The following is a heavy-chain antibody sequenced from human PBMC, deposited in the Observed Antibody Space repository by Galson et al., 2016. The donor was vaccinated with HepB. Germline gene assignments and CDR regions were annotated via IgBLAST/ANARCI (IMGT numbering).Heavy chain of an antibody. CDR3: ARDKTGPTPYFYYGLDM. Sequence: SVKVSCKATGYNLADYFMHWVRQAPGQGLEWMGIIHLTENSAYYLQKFQDRVTMTTDTSTSTAYMELRSLKSDDTAVYYCARDKTGPTPYFYYGLDMWGQGTTVTVYS. J-gene: IGHJ6*02. CDR1: GYNLADYF. CDR2: IHLTENSA. V-gene: IGHV1-46*01.